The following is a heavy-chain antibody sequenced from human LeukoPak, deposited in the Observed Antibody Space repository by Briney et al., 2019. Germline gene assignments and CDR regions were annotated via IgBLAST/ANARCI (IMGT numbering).Heavy chain of an antibody. CDR2: ISGSGGST. CDR3: AKDFGSGSYYDY. CDR1: GFTFGNYA. Sequence: PGGSLRLSCAASGFTFGNYAMSWVRLAPGKGLEWVSTISGSGGSTHNADSVKGRFTISRDNSKNTLYLQMNSLRAEDTAVYYCAKDFGSGSYYDYWGQGTLVTVSS. J-gene: IGHJ4*02. V-gene: IGHV3-23*01. D-gene: IGHD3-10*01.